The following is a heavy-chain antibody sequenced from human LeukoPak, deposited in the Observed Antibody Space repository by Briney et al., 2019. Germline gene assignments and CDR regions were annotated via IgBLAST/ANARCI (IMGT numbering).Heavy chain of an antibody. V-gene: IGHV3-30*18. CDR3: AKDQSFSTSIFDF. D-gene: IGHD6-6*01. CDR2: TSHDGSLK. CDR1: GFRFSSFA. J-gene: IGHJ4*02. Sequence: GGSLRLSCAASGFRFSSFAMHWVRQAPARGLEWVAVTSHDGSLKHHADSEGRFTISRDNSKNMLYLQMSSLKAEDSAVYFCAKDQSFSTSIFDFWGQGTVVTVSS.